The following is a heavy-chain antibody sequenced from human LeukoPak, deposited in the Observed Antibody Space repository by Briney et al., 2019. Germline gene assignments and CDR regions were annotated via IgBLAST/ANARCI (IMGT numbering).Heavy chain of an antibody. D-gene: IGHD5-18*01. CDR1: GFTFSSYS. CDR2: ISSSGSTI. Sequence: GGSLRLSCAASGFTFSSYSMNWVRQAPGKGLEWVSYISSSGSTIYYADSVKGRFTISRDNAKNSLYLQMISLRAEDTAFYYCASSRTERGYSFGYGYWGQGTLVTVSS. J-gene: IGHJ4*02. V-gene: IGHV3-48*04. CDR3: ASSRTERGYSFGYGY.